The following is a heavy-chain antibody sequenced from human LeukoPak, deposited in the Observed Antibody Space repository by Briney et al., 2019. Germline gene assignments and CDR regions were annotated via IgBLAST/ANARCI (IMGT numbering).Heavy chain of an antibody. Sequence: GGSLRLSCAASGFTFSSYWMHWVRQAPGKGLVWVSRINSDGSSTSYADSVKGRFTISRDNAKKTLYLQMNSLRAEDTAVYYCARGESGSQVYYYYYGMDVWGQGTTVTVSS. CDR1: GFTFSSYW. D-gene: IGHD1-26*01. J-gene: IGHJ6*02. CDR2: INSDGSST. V-gene: IGHV3-74*01. CDR3: ARGESGSQVYYYYYGMDV.